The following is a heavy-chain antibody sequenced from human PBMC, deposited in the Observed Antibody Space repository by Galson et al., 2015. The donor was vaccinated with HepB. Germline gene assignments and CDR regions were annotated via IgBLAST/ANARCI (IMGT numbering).Heavy chain of an antibody. CDR2: INPSNGNT. CDR3: ARGGMATIGGPTFDY. J-gene: IGHJ4*02. Sequence: SVKVSCKAYRYTFTKFGISWVRQAPGQGLEWMGWINPSNGNTNYAQKFQGRVIMTTDTSMSTAYMELRSLRSDDTAVYYCARGGMATIGGPTFDYWGQGTLVTVSS. CDR1: RYTFTKFG. D-gene: IGHD5-24*01. V-gene: IGHV1-18*01.